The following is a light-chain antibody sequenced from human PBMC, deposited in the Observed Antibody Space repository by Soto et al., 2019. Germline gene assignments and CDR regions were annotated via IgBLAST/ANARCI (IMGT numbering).Light chain of an antibody. CDR3: QQYGSSPSIT. Sequence: EVVLTQSPGTLSLSRGERATLSCRAIERIYSAYLGWYQQKPGQAPKVLIYRASSRATGIPDRFSASGSGTDFTLTISRLEPEDFAVYYCQQYGSSPSITFGQGTRLENK. CDR2: RAS. J-gene: IGKJ5*01. V-gene: IGKV3-20*01. CDR1: ERIYSAY.